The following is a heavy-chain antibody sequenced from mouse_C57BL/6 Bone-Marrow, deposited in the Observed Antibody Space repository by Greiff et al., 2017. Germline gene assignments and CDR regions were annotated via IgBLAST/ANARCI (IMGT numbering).Heavy chain of an antibody. Sequence: VQLKESGAELVRPGASVKLSCTASGFNIKDDYMHWVKQRPEQGLEWIGWIDPENGDTEYASKFQGKATITAGTSSNTAYLQLSSLTSEDTAVYYCTTPLMTTGVAKWYFDVWGTGTTVTVAS. CDR3: TTPLMTTGVAKWYFDV. D-gene: IGHD1-1*01. V-gene: IGHV14-4*01. J-gene: IGHJ1*03. CDR1: GFNIKDDY. CDR2: IDPENGDT.